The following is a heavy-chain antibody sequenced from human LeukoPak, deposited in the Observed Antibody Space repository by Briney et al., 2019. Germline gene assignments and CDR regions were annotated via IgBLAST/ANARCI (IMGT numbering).Heavy chain of an antibody. J-gene: IGHJ4*02. CDR2: INPNSGGT. D-gene: IGHD3-3*01. Sequence: ASVKVSCNTFGYTFTGYYMHWVRQAPGQGLEWMGWINPNSGGTNYAQKFQGRVTMTRDTSISTAYMELSRLRSDDTAVYYCARDGTYDFWSGYAFYDYWGQGTLVTVSS. CDR1: GYTFTGYY. CDR3: ARDGTYDFWSGYAFYDY. V-gene: IGHV1-2*02.